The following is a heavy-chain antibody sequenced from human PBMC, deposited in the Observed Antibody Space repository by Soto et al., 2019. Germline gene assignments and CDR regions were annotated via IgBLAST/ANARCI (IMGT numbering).Heavy chain of an antibody. J-gene: IGHJ6*02. Sequence: TSETLSLTCTVSGGSISSGDYYWSWIRQPPGKGLEWIGYIYYSGSTYYNPSLKSRVTISVDTSKNQFSLKLSSVTAADTAVYYCARASSDYYYYYGMDVWGQGTTVTVSS. CDR2: IYYSGST. CDR3: ARASSDYYYYYGMDV. CDR1: GGSISSGDYY. V-gene: IGHV4-30-4*01. D-gene: IGHD6-6*01.